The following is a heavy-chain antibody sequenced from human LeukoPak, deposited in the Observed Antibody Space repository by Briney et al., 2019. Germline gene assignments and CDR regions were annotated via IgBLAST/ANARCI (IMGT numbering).Heavy chain of an antibody. Sequence: GGSLRLSCAASGLTVSSNYMSWVRQAPGKGLEWVSVIYSGGSTYYADSVKGRFTISRDNSKNTLYLQMNSLRAEDTAVYYCARDQIITGRGIDYWGQGTLVTVSS. CDR3: ARDQIITGRGIDY. J-gene: IGHJ4*02. CDR1: GLTVSSNY. V-gene: IGHV3-66*02. D-gene: IGHD1-20*01. CDR2: IYSGGST.